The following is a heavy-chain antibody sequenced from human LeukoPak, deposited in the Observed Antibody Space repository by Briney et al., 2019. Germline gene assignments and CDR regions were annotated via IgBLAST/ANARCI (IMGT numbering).Heavy chain of an antibody. CDR3: AREECGGGGCYSGIYFYYSGMDV. CDR2: IIPIFGTS. V-gene: IGHV1-69*13. J-gene: IGHJ6*02. Sequence: GGSVKVSCKASGGTFSNYAISWVRQAPGQGLEWMGGIIPIFGTSNSAQRFQGRVTIAADETTSTVYMELTSLQSEDTAVYYCAREECGGGGCYSGIYFYYSGMDVWGQGTTVTVSS. D-gene: IGHD2-21*02. CDR1: GGTFSNYA.